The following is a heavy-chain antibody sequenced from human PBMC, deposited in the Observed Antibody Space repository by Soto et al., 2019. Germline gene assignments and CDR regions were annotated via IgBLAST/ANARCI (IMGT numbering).Heavy chain of an antibody. J-gene: IGHJ4*02. D-gene: IGHD2-21*02. V-gene: IGHV1-24*01. CDR1: GYTLTELS. CDR2: FDPEDGET. Sequence: GASVKVSCKVSGYTLTELSMHWVRQAPGKGLEWMGGFDPEDGETIYAQKFQGRVTMTEDTSTDTAYMELSSLRSEDTAVYYCATVWGAQMVVVTAIQFDYWGQGTLVTVSS. CDR3: ATVWGAQMVVVTAIQFDY.